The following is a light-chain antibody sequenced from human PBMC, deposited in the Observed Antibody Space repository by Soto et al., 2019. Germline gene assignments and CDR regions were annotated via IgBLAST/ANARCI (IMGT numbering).Light chain of an antibody. J-gene: IGKJ1*01. CDR1: QSVSSSY. CDR3: QQYGSSTWT. Sequence: EIVLTPSPGTLSLSPGGRTTLSCRASQSVSSSYLAWYQQKPGQAPRLLIYGASSRATGIPDRFSGSGSGTDFTLTISRLEPEDFAVYYCQQYGSSTWTFGQGTKVDIK. V-gene: IGKV3-20*01. CDR2: GAS.